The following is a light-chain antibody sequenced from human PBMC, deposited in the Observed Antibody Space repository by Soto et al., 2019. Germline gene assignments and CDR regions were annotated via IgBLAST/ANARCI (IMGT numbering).Light chain of an antibody. V-gene: IGKV1-27*01. CDR3: QKYNSAPQT. CDR2: AAS. J-gene: IGKJ1*01. Sequence: DXQMTQSPXSXXXXVXXXXTXNCRXSQGISNYLAWYQQKPGKVPKLLIYAASTLQSGVPSRFSGSGSGTDFTLTISSLQPEDVATYYCQKYNSAPQTFGQGTKVDIK. CDR1: QGISNY.